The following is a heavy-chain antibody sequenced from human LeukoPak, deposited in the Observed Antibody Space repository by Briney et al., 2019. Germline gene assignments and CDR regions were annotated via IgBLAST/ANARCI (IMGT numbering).Heavy chain of an antibody. CDR2: INWNGGST. CDR3: ARAESRLWFGELGH. J-gene: IGHJ4*02. V-gene: IGHV3-20*04. D-gene: IGHD3-10*01. Sequence: PGGSLRLSCPASGFTFDDYGMSWVRQAPGKGLEWVSGINWNGGSTGYADSVKGRFTISRDNAKNSLYLQMNSLRAEDTALYYCARAESRLWFGELGHWGQGTLVTVSS. CDR1: GFTFDDYG.